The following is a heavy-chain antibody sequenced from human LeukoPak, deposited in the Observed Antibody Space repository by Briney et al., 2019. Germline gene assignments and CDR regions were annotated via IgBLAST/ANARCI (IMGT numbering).Heavy chain of an antibody. CDR3: TRGGSYSLAIGY. CDR2: INSDGSEG. J-gene: IGHJ4*02. V-gene: IGHV3-7*01. D-gene: IGHD1-26*01. CDR1: GFTFSGFW. Sequence: PGGSLRLSCAVSGFTFSGFWMSWSRQAPGKGLEWVASINSDGSEGYYADVVKGRFTISRDNAKNSLYLQMNSLRAEDTAVYFCTRGGSYSLAIGYWGQGTLVTVSS.